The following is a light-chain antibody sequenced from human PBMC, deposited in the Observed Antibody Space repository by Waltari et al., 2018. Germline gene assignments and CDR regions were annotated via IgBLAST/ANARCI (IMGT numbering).Light chain of an antibody. J-gene: IGLJ1*01. CDR2: DVS. Sequence: QSALPQPASLSGSPGQPITIPCTGTSSAVGGHNSSSWYQQHPGKAPKLMIYDVSKRPSGVSNRFSGSKSGNTASLTISGLQAEDEADYYCSSYTSSSTFYVFGTGTKVTVL. CDR1: SSAVGGHNS. CDR3: SSYTSSSTFYV. V-gene: IGLV2-14*01.